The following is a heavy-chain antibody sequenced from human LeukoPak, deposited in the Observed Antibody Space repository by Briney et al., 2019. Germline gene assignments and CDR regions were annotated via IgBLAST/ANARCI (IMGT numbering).Heavy chain of an antibody. V-gene: IGHV3-21*01. J-gene: IGHJ4*02. CDR2: ISSSSSYI. CDR3: ARYYYDSSGQRDYFDY. Sequence: GGSLRLSCAASGFTFSSYSMNWVRQAPGKGLEWVSSISSSSSYIYYADSEKGRFTISRDNAKNSLYLQMNSLRAEDTAVYYCARYYYDSSGQRDYFDYWGQGTLVTVSS. D-gene: IGHD3-22*01. CDR1: GFTFSSYS.